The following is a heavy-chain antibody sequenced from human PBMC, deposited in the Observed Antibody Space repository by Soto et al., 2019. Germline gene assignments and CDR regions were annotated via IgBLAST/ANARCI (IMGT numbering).Heavy chain of an antibody. J-gene: IGHJ4*02. D-gene: IGHD3-10*01. CDR1: GYTFTSYD. V-gene: IGHV1-8*01. Sequence: QVQLVQSGAEVKKPGASVKVSCKASGYTFTSYDINWVRQALGKGLEWMGWMNPNSGNTGYAQKFQGRVTMTRNTSISTAYMELSSLRSEDTAVYYCAITHLRFGEHHYWGQGTLVTVSS. CDR3: AITHLRFGEHHY. CDR2: MNPNSGNT.